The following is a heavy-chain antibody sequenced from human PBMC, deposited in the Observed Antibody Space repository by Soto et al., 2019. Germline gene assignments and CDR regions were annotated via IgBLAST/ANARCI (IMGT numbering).Heavy chain of an antibody. CDR3: TRNRWELVSFDD. J-gene: IGHJ4*02. D-gene: IGHD1-26*01. V-gene: IGHV3-49*03. CDR2: IKSKDYGGKT. CDR1: GFRLGEYV. Sequence: GGSLRLSCTASGFRLGEYVMSGFRQAPGKGLEWVGFIKSKDYGGKTQYAASVKGRFTISRDDSKSIAYLQMSSLKTEDTAVYFCTRNRWELVSFDDWGQGCLVTV.